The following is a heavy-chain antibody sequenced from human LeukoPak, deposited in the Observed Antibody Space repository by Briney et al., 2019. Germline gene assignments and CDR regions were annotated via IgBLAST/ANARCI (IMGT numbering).Heavy chain of an antibody. CDR3: ARSLEYDILTGYPDEYYFDY. CDR2: IIPIFGTA. V-gene: IGHV1-69*13. Sequence: SVKVSCKASGGTFISYAISWVRQAPGQGLEWMGGIIPIFGTANYAQKFQGRVTITADESTSTAYMELSSLRSEDTAVYYCARSLEYDILTGYPDEYYFDYWGQGTLVTVSS. J-gene: IGHJ4*02. D-gene: IGHD3-9*01. CDR1: GGTFISYA.